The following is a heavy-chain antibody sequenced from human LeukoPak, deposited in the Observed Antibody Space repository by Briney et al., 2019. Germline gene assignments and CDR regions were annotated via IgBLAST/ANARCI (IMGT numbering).Heavy chain of an antibody. V-gene: IGHV3-7*01. CDR3: ARGGSYGGNDKLYYFDY. J-gene: IGHJ4*02. CDR1: GFAFSGYW. CDR2: INQDGSET. Sequence: GGSLRLSCAASGFAFSGYWMSWVRQAPGKGLEWVANINQDGSETYYVDSVKGRFTISRDNTKNSLYLQMNSLRAEDTAVYYCARGGSYGGNDKLYYFDYWGQGTLVTVSS. D-gene: IGHD4-23*01.